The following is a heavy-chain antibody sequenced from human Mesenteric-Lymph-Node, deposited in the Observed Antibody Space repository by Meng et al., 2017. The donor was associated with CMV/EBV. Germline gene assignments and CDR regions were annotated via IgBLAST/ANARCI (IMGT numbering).Heavy chain of an antibody. Sequence: ASGYTFTGYDINWVRQATGQGLEWMGWVNPNSGNTGSAQNFQGRVTMTRNTSINTAYMELSGLRSDDTAIYYCARGRSNNYGSDWFDPWGQGTLVTVSS. CDR3: ARGRSNNYGSDWFDP. J-gene: IGHJ5*02. CDR1: GYTFTGYD. D-gene: IGHD4-11*01. V-gene: IGHV1-8*01. CDR2: VNPNSGNT.